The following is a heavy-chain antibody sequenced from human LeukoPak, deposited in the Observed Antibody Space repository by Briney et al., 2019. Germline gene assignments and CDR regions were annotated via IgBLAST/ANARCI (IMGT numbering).Heavy chain of an antibody. D-gene: IGHD3-22*01. V-gene: IGHV3-23*01. CDR2: ISGSGGST. CDR3: AKSGAQAAASTWSYYYDSSGYYDFDY. CDR1: GFTFSSYA. Sequence: PGGSLRLSCAASGFTFSSYAMSWVRRAPGKGLEWVSAISGSGGSTYYADSVKGRFTISRDNSKNTLYLQMNSLRAEDTAVYYCAKSGAQAAASTWSYYYDSSGYYDFDYWGQGTLVTVSS. J-gene: IGHJ4*02.